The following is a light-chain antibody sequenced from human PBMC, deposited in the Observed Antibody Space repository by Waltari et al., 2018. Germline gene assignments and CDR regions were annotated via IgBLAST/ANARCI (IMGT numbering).Light chain of an antibody. CDR2: DAS. Sequence: DIQMTQSPSSLSASVGDRGTITCQASQDISNYLNWYQQKPGKAPKLLIYDASNLETGVPSRFSGSGSGTDFTFTITSLQPEDIATYYCQQYDNLPLTFGGGTKVEI. V-gene: IGKV1-33*01. CDR3: QQYDNLPLT. J-gene: IGKJ4*01. CDR1: QDISNY.